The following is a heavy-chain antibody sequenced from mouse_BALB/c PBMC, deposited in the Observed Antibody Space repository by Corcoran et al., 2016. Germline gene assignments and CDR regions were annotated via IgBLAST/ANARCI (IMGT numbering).Heavy chain of an antibody. J-gene: IGHJ1*01. CDR3: ARWAYYGNWYFDV. CDR1: GYTFRSYW. D-gene: IGHD2-10*01. V-gene: IGHV1-9*01. CDR2: ILPGSGST. Sequence: QVQLQQSGAELMKPGASVKISCKATGYTFRSYWIEWVKQRPGHGLEWIGEILPGSGSTNYNEKFKGKATFTADTSSNTAYMQLSSLTSEDSAVYYCARWAYYGNWYFDVWGAGTTVTVSS.